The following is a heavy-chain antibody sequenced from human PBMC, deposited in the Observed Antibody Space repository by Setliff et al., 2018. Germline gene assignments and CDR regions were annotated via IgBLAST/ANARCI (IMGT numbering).Heavy chain of an antibody. CDR2: ISSSGSTI. V-gene: IGHV3-11*04. Sequence: PGGSLRLSCAASGFSFKEYYMSWIRQAPGKGLEWVSYISSSGSTIYYADSVKGRFTISRDNPKNSLYLQMNSLSPEDTALYYCASSSGGNYEAYFDYWGQGTLVTVSS. D-gene: IGHD2-15*01. J-gene: IGHJ4*02. CDR1: GFSFKEYY. CDR3: ASSSGGNYEAYFDY.